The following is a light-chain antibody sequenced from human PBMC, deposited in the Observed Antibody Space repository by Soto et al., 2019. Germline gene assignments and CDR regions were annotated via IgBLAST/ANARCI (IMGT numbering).Light chain of an antibody. Sequence: DIVMTQSPDSLAVSLGERATINCKSSQSVLYSSNNKNYLAWYRQKPGQPPKLLIYWASIRESGVPDRISGSGAGPDFTITISSLQAEDVAVYYCKQYYSTPPYTFGQVTKLEI. CDR2: WAS. J-gene: IGKJ2*01. CDR1: QSVLYSSNNKNY. V-gene: IGKV4-1*01. CDR3: KQYYSTPPYT.